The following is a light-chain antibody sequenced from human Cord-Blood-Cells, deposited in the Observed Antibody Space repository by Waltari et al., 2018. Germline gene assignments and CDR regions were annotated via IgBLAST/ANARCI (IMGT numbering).Light chain of an antibody. Sequence: DIVMTQSPDSLAVSLGDRATINCKSSQSVLYSSNNKNYLAWYQQKPGQPPKLLIYWASTRESGVPDRFSGSGSVTDFTLTISSLQAEDVAVYYCQQYYSTPYSFGQGTKLEIK. CDR3: QQYYSTPYS. CDR1: QSVLYSSNNKNY. J-gene: IGKJ2*03. CDR2: WAS. V-gene: IGKV4-1*01.